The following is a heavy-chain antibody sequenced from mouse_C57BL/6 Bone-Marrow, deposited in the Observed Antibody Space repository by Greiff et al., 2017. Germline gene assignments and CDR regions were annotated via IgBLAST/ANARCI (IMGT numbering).Heavy chain of an antibody. Sequence: QVQLKESGAELVRPGTSVKMSCKASGYTFTNYWIGWAKQRPGHGLEWIGDIYPGGGYTNYNEKFKGKATLTADKSSSTAYMQFGSLTSEDSAIYYCARSRGKIWFAYWGQGTLVTVSA. CDR1: GYTFTNYW. CDR2: IYPGGGYT. CDR3: ARSRGKIWFAY. J-gene: IGHJ3*01. V-gene: IGHV1-63*01.